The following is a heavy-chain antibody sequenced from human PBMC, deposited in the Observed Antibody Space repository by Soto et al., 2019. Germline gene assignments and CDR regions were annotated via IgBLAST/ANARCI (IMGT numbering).Heavy chain of an antibody. J-gene: IGHJ6*03. CDR2: ISYDGSNK. D-gene: IGHD3-3*01. Sequence: QSGGSLRLSCAASGFTFSSYGMHWVRQAPGKGLEWVAVISYDGSNKYYADSVKGRFTISRDNSKNTLYLQMNSLRAEDTAVYYCAKDRVVIAIYYYYYMDVWGKGTTVTVSS. V-gene: IGHV3-30*18. CDR1: GFTFSSYG. CDR3: AKDRVVIAIYYYYYMDV.